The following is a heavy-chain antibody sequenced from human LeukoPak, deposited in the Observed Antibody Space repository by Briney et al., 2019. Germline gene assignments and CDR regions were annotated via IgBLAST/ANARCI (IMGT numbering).Heavy chain of an antibody. Sequence: TLSLTCTVSGGSISSGSYYWSWIRQPAGKGLEWIGRIYTSGSTNYNPSLKSRVTISVDTSKNQFSLKLSSVTAADTAVYYCAREEGYCSGGSCPDAFDIWGQGTMVTVSS. CDR1: GGSISSGSYY. CDR2: IYTSGST. D-gene: IGHD2-15*01. J-gene: IGHJ3*02. V-gene: IGHV4-61*02. CDR3: AREEGYCSGGSCPDAFDI.